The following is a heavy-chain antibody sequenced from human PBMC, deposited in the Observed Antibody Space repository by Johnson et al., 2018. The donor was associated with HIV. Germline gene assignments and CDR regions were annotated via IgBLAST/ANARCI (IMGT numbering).Heavy chain of an antibody. CDR3: TTGTTVPTWD. V-gene: IGHV3-15*01. D-gene: IGHD4-17*01. CDR2: IKSKTDGGTT. CDR1: GFTFSDHY. J-gene: IGHJ3*01. Sequence: VQLVESGGGVVQPGGSPRLSCAASGFTFSDHYMAWIRQAPGKGLEWVGRIKSKTDGGTTDYAAPVKGRFTISRDDSKNTLYLQMNSLKTEDTAVYYCTTGTTVPTWDWGQGTMVTVSS.